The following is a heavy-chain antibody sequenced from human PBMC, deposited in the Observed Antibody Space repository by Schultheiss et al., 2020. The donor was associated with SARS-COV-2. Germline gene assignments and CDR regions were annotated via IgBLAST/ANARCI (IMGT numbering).Heavy chain of an antibody. D-gene: IGHD4-17*01. CDR3: AREGRTVTTHWYYYYYGMDV. V-gene: IGHV3-48*02. J-gene: IGHJ6*02. CDR2: ISGGST. CDR1: GFTFSSYE. Sequence: GGSLRLSCAASGFTFSSYEMNWVRQAPGKGLEWVSYISGGSTYYADSVKGRFTISRDNAKNSLYLQMNSLRDEDTAVYYCAREGRTVTTHWYYYYYGMDVWGQGTTVTVSS.